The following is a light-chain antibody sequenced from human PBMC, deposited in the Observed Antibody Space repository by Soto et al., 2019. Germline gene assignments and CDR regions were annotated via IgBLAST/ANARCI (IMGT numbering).Light chain of an antibody. V-gene: IGLV2-14*01. J-gene: IGLJ1*01. Sequence: QSVLTQPASVSWSPGQSITISCTGTSSDVVGYNYVSWYQQQSGKAPKLMIHEVSNRPSGVSNLLSGSKSGNTASLTISWLQAEDEADYYCSSYTSSRAYVFGIGTKLTVL. CDR1: SSDVVGYNY. CDR2: EVS. CDR3: SSYTSSRAYV.